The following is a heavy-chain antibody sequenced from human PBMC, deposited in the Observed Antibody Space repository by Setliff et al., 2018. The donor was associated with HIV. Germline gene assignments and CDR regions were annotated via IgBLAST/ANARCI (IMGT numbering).Heavy chain of an antibody. Sequence: PSETLSLTCAVYGRSFSGYYWNWIRQSPGKGLEWIGEINHSGGTNYNPSLKSRVTMSIDTSKNQFSLKLSSVTAADTAVYYCARDYGSRPESSSSVHNWFDPWGQGTLVTVSS. CDR3: ARDYGSRPESSSSVHNWFDP. CDR1: GRSFSGYY. J-gene: IGHJ5*02. CDR2: INHSGGT. V-gene: IGHV4-34*01. D-gene: IGHD6-6*01.